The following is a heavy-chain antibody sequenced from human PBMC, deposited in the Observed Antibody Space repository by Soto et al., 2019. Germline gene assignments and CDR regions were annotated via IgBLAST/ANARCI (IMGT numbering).Heavy chain of an antibody. J-gene: IGHJ3*02. D-gene: IGHD3-10*01. CDR2: ISSDGKNQ. CDR1: GFTSSSFV. V-gene: IGHV3-30*18. CDR3: AKDRGVLDAFDI. Sequence: QVQLVESGGGVVQPGRSLRLSCAASGFTSSSFVIHWVRQAPGKVLEWLAVISSDGKNQYYADSVKGRFTISRDNSKNTLYLQVNSLRAEDTAFYFCAKDRGVLDAFDIWGQGKMVTVS.